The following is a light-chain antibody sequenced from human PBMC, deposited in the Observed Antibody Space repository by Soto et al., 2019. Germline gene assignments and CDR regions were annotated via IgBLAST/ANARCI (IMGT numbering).Light chain of an antibody. Sequence: EIVLTQSPGTLPLSPGERATLSCRASQSVAGSYLAWYQQKPGQAPRLLIYGASSRATVIPDRFSGSGSGTDFTLIISRLEPEDFAVYYCQQYGSSPYTFGQGTKLEIK. CDR3: QQYGSSPYT. J-gene: IGKJ2*01. CDR2: GAS. V-gene: IGKV3-20*01. CDR1: QSVAGSY.